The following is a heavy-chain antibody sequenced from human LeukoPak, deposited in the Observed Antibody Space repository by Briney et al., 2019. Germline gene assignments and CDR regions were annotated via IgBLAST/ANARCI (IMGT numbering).Heavy chain of an antibody. Sequence: PSETLSLTCTVSGGSISSYYWSWIRQPPGKGLEWIGYIYYSGSTNYNPSLKSRVTISVDTSKNQFSLKLSSVTAADTAVYYCARHMYSGWDPRGPYYYGMDVWGQGTTVTVSS. D-gene: IGHD6-19*01. CDR2: IYYSGST. J-gene: IGHJ6*02. CDR3: ARHMYSGWDPRGPYYYGMDV. CDR1: GGSISSYY. V-gene: IGHV4-59*08.